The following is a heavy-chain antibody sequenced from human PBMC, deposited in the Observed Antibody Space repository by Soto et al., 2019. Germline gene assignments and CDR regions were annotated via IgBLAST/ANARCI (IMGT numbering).Heavy chain of an antibody. D-gene: IGHD3-22*01. Sequence: QVQLVQSGAEVKKPGASVKVSCKASGYTFTTYGMSWVRQAPGQGLDWMGWISTYNGNTKYAERLPGRVTMTTDTTTSTAYMELRSPTSDDTAVYYCARGPTDYYDNSGNYFLDYWGQGTLVTVSS. CDR2: ISTYNGNT. CDR3: ARGPTDYYDNSGNYFLDY. J-gene: IGHJ4*02. CDR1: GYTFTTYG. V-gene: IGHV1-18*01.